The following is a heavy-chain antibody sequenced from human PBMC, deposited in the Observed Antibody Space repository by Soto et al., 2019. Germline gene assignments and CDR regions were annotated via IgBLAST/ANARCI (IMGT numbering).Heavy chain of an antibody. CDR2: FYYSGST. D-gene: IGHD6-13*01. J-gene: IGHJ5*02. CDR3: AKGGYGSSWRQFDP. V-gene: IGHV4-59*01. Sequence: NPSETLSLTCTISGVSITSYYWNWVRQPPGKGLEWIGYFYYSGSTDYNPSLKSRVTISVDTSKNQFSLKLTSVTAADTAVYYCAKGGYGSSWRQFDPWGQGTLVTVSS. CDR1: GVSITSYY.